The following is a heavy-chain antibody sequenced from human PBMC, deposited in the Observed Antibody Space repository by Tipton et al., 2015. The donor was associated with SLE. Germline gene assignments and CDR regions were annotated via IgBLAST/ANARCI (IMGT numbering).Heavy chain of an antibody. CDR2: IYYSGST. CDR3: AREWGDAFDI. Sequence: LRLSCTVSGGSISSHYWSWIWQPPGKGLEWIGYIYYSGSTNYNPSLKSRVTISVDTSKNQFSLKLSSVTAADTAVYYCAREWGDAFDIWSQGTMVTVSS. D-gene: IGHD3-16*01. J-gene: IGHJ3*02. CDR1: GGSISSHY. V-gene: IGHV4-59*11.